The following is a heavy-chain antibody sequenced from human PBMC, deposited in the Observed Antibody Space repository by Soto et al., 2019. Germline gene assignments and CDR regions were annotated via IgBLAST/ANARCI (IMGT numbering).Heavy chain of an antibody. Sequence: QVQLVQSGAEVKKPGSSVTVSCKASGGTFSSYTISWVRQAPGQGLEWMGGIIPIFGTANYAQKFQGRVTIXADXSTXTAYMELSSLRSEDTAVYYCARGNHRWLQLWYFDLWGRGTLVTVSS. CDR2: IIPIFGTA. CDR3: ARGNHRWLQLWYFDL. D-gene: IGHD5-12*01. J-gene: IGHJ2*01. CDR1: GGTFSSYT. V-gene: IGHV1-69*12.